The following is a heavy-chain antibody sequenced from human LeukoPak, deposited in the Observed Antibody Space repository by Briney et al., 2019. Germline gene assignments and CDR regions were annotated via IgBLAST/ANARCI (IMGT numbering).Heavy chain of an antibody. CDR1: GGTISSYY. CDR3: ARDSPYSSSWYGWFDP. J-gene: IGHJ5*02. D-gene: IGHD6-13*01. Sequence: PSETLSLTCTVSGGTISSYYWSWIRQPPGKGLEWIGYIYYSGSTNYNPSLKSQVTISVDTSKNQFSLKLSSVTAADTAVYYCARDSPYSSSWYGWFDPWGQGTLVTVSS. CDR2: IYYSGST. V-gene: IGHV4-59*12.